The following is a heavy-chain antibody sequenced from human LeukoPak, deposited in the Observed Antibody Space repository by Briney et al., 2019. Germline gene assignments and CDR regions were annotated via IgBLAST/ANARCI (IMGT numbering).Heavy chain of an antibody. J-gene: IGHJ5*02. V-gene: IGHV1-69*04. CDR2: IIPILGIA. D-gene: IGHD6-19*01. Sequence: SVKVSCKASGGTFSSYAISWVRQAPGQGLEWMGRIIPILGIANYAQKFQGRVTITADKSTSTAYMGLSSLRSEDTAVYYCARDGAVAGLQGWFDPWGQGTLVTVSS. CDR1: GGTFSSYA. CDR3: ARDGAVAGLQGWFDP.